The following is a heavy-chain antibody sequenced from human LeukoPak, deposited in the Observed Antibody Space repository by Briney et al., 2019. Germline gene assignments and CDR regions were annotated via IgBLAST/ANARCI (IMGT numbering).Heavy chain of an antibody. J-gene: IGHJ6*02. D-gene: IGHD6-13*01. CDR1: GFTVESNY. Sequence: GGSLRLSCAASGFTVESNYMSWVRQAPGKGLEWVSLIYTGGSTYYADSVRGRFTISRDNSKNTLYLQMNSPRPEDTAVYYCARGFGKAAANVFGGYTMDVWGQGTTVTVSS. CDR2: IYTGGST. V-gene: IGHV3-66*02. CDR3: ARGFGKAAANVFGGYTMDV.